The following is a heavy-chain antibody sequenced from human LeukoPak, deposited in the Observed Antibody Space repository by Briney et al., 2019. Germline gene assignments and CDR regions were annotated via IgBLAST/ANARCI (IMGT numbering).Heavy chain of an antibody. CDR2: LNPSGAST. CDR1: GYTFSNFY. Sequence: ASVTVSCKASGYTFSNFYMNWVRQAPGQGLEWMGILNPSGASTRYAQKFQGRVTMTRDTSTSTVYMELSSLRSEDTAVYCCARGSSSGAYYFDYWGQGALVTVCS. CDR3: ARGSSSGAYYFDY. V-gene: IGHV1-46*01. J-gene: IGHJ4*02. D-gene: IGHD3-22*01.